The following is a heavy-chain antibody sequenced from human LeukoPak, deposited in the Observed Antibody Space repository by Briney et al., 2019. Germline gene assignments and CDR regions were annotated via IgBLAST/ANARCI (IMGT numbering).Heavy chain of an antibody. V-gene: IGHV1-18*04. Sequence: GASVKVSCKASGYTFTGYYMHWVRQAPGQGLEWMGWISAYNGNTNYAQRLQGRVTMTTDTSTSTAYMELRSLRPDDTAVYYCARGPPVAGTNFDYWGQGTLVTVSS. CDR2: ISAYNGNT. CDR1: GYTFTGYY. CDR3: ARGPPVAGTNFDY. D-gene: IGHD6-19*01. J-gene: IGHJ4*02.